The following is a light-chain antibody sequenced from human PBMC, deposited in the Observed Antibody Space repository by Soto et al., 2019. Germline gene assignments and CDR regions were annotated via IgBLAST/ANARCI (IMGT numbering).Light chain of an antibody. CDR2: GVS. CDR1: QSVRSSY. V-gene: IGKV3-20*01. Sequence: EIVLPQSPGTLSLSPGERATLSCRASQSVRSSYLAWYQQKLGQAPRLLIYGVSNRATGIPDRFSGSGSGTDSTSTISSLESEDVAVYYCQQYGTSPTTFGQGTKVEIK. J-gene: IGKJ1*01. CDR3: QQYGTSPTT.